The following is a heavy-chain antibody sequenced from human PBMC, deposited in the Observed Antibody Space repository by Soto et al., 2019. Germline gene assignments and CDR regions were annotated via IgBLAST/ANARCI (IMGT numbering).Heavy chain of an antibody. CDR3: ARVVDTAMTAAGFDY. J-gene: IGHJ4*02. V-gene: IGHV3-21*01. D-gene: IGHD5-18*01. CDR1: GFTFSSYS. CDR2: ISSSSSYI. Sequence: GGSLRLSCAASGFTFSSYSMNWVRQAPGKGLEWVSSISSSSSYIYYADSVKGRFTISRDNAKNSLYLQMNSLRAEDMAVYYCARVVDTAMTAAGFDYWGQGTLVTVSS.